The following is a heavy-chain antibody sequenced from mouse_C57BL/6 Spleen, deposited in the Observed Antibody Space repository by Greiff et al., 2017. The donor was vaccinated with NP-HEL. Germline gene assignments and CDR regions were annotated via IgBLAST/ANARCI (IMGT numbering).Heavy chain of an antibody. CDR2: IYPGSGNT. J-gene: IGHJ3*01. V-gene: IGHV1-84*01. Sequence: VQLQQSGPELVKPGASVKISCKASGYTFTDYYINWVKQRPGQGLEWIGWIYPGSGNTKYNEKFKGKATLTVDTSSSTAYMQLSSLTSEDSAVYFCAREAKSYYYGSSYGFAYWGQGTLVTVSA. CDR3: AREAKSYYYGSSYGFAY. D-gene: IGHD1-1*01. CDR1: GYTFTDYY.